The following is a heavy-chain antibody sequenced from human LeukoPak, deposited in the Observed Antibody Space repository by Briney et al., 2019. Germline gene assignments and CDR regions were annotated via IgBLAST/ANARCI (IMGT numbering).Heavy chain of an antibody. CDR3: AKDAAYYYGMDV. CDR1: GFTFDDYA. Sequence: GGSLRLPCAASGFTFDDYAMHWVRQAPGKGLEWVSLISGDGGSTYYADSVKGRFTISKDNSKNSLYLQMNSLRTEDTALYYCAKDAAYYYGMDVWGQGTTVTVSS. CDR2: ISGDGGST. V-gene: IGHV3-43*02. J-gene: IGHJ6*02.